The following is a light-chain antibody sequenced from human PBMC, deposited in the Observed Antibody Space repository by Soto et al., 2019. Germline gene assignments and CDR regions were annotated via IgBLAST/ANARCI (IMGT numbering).Light chain of an antibody. CDR3: QQYNNSPIT. V-gene: IGKV3-15*01. J-gene: IGKJ5*01. CDR2: GAS. Sequence: EILMMQCPSTLPVSAGERATLSCRASQSVRRNLAWYQQKPGQAPRLLIYGASTRATGIPARFSGSGSGTEFTLTISSLPSEDLALDYCQQYNNSPITVGQGTRLEIK. CDR1: QSVRRN.